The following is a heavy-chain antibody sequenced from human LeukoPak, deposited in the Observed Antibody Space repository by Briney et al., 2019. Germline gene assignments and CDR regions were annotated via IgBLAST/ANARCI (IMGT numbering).Heavy chain of an antibody. V-gene: IGHV1-18*01. J-gene: IGHJ4*02. CDR3: VLIAARPDD. CDR1: GYTFTSYG. D-gene: IGHD6-6*01. CDR2: ISAYDGNT. Sequence: GASVKVSCKASGYTFTSYGISWVRQAPGQGLEWMGWISAYDGNTNYAQNLQGRVTMTTDTSTSTAYVELRSLRSDDTAVYYCVLIAARPDDWGQGTLVTVSS.